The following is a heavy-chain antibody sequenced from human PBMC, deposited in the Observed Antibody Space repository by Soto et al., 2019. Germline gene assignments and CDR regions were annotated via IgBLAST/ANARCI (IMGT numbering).Heavy chain of an antibody. CDR2: IYHSGST. V-gene: IGHV4-38-2*01. J-gene: IGHJ5*02. CDR1: GCSISSGYY. CDR3: ARGQPGIAVRFDP. Sequence: TETLSLTCAVSGCSISSGYYWGWIRQPPGKGLEWIGSIYHSGSTYYNPSLKSRVTISVDTSKNQFSLKLSSVTAADTAVYYCARGQPGIAVRFDPWGQGTLVTVSS. D-gene: IGHD6-19*01.